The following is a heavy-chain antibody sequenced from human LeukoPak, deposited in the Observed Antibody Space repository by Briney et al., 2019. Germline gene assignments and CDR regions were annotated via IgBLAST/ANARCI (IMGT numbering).Heavy chain of an antibody. J-gene: IGHJ6*03. CDR1: GFTFSIYA. Sequence: PGGSLRLSCAASGFTFSIYAMSWVRQAPGKGLEWVSYISSSGSTIYYADSVKGRFTISRDNAKNSLYLQMNSLRAEDTAVYYCARRGMGALYYYYYYMDVWGKGTTVTVSS. CDR2: ISSSGSTI. CDR3: ARRGMGALYYYYYYMDV. D-gene: IGHD1-26*01. V-gene: IGHV3-48*03.